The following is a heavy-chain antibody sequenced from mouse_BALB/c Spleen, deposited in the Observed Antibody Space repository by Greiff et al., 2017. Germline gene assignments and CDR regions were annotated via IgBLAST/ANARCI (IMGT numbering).Heavy chain of an antibody. CDR3: ARITTVVGWYFDV. V-gene: IGHV1S56*01. CDR2: IYPGNVNT. J-gene: IGHJ1*01. CDR1: GYTFTSYY. D-gene: IGHD1-1*01. Sequence: QVQLQQSGPELVKPGASVRISCKASGYTFTSYYIHWVKQRPGQGLEWIGWIYPGNVNTKYNEKFKGKATLTADKSSSTAYMQLSSLTSEDSAVYFCARITTVVGWYFDVWGAGTTVTVSS.